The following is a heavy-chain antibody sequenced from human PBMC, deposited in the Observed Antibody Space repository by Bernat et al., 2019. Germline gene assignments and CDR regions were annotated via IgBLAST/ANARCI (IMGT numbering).Heavy chain of an antibody. J-gene: IGHJ4*02. CDR3: ARILRSAYGDYFDC. Sequence: QVTLKESGPVLVKPTETLTLTCTVSGFSLSNATMGVSWIRQPPGKALEWLAHIFSNDEKSYSTYLKSRLTISKDTSKSQVVFTMTNLDPVDAATYFCARILRSAYGDYFDCWGQGTLVTVSS. V-gene: IGHV2-26*01. CDR2: IFSNDEK. D-gene: IGHD4-17*01. CDR1: GFSLSNATMG.